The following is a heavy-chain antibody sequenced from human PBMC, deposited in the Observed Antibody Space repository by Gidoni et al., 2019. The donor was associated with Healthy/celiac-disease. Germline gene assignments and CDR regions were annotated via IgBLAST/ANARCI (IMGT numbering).Heavy chain of an antibody. V-gene: IGHV4-39*07. CDR1: GASISSSSYY. J-gene: IGHJ6*02. CDR3: ARDRYDSLQWERPDYYYYGMDV. CDR2: IYYSGST. Sequence: HLQLQESGPGLAKPSETLSLTCTVSGASISSSSYYWGWIRQPPGKGQEWLGSIYYSGSTYYNPSLKSRVTISVDTSKNQFSLKLSSVTAADTAVYYCARDRYDSLQWERPDYYYYGMDVWGQGTTVTVSS. D-gene: IGHD1-26*01.